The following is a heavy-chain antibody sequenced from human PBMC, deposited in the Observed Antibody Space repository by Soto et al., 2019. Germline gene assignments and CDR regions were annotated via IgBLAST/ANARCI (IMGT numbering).Heavy chain of an antibody. CDR1: AFTFSRYW. Sequence: GGSLRLSCAASAFTFSRYWMHWVRQDPGKGLVWVSRINSHGSSSDYADSVKGRSTISRDNAKNTLSLQMNSLRVEDTAVYHCARGWIGDLNDAFDIWGQGTMVTVSS. CDR3: ARGWIGDLNDAFDI. V-gene: IGHV3-74*01. CDR2: INSHGSSS. J-gene: IGHJ3*02. D-gene: IGHD2-2*03.